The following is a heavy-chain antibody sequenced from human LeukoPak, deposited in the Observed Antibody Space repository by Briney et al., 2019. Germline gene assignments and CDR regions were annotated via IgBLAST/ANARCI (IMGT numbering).Heavy chain of an antibody. V-gene: IGHV3-64D*09. CDR1: RFIFSSSL. J-gene: IGHJ4*02. CDR2: ISGNGAST. D-gene: IGHD2-8*01. Sequence: PGGSLRLSCSASRFIFSSSLMFWVRQAPGKGLEYVAAISGNGASTYHPDTVYGRFTISRDNSKNTLYLQMTSLRPEDTALYYCVKDNGQGGFDYWGQGTLVTVSS. CDR3: VKDNGQGGFDY.